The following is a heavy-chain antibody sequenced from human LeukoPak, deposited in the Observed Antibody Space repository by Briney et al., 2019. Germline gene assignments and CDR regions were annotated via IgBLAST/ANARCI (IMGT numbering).Heavy chain of an antibody. J-gene: IGHJ6*03. Sequence: GGSLRLSCAASGFTVSSNYMSRIRQAPGQGLEWLSYISPSGSAIYYADSVKGRFTISRDNAKNSLYLQMNSLRAEDTAVYYCARGDDSNDYYFYYYMDVWGNGTTVTVSS. CDR1: GFTVSSNY. D-gene: IGHD4-11*01. CDR2: ISPSGSAI. V-gene: IGHV3-11*04. CDR3: ARGDDSNDYYFYYYMDV.